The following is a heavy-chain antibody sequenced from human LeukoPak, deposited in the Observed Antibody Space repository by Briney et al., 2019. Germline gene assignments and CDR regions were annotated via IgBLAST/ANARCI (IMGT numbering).Heavy chain of an antibody. CDR1: GFTLSTSAMC. J-gene: IGHJ6*03. CDR2: IDWDDDK. CDR3: ARYLDDPYYYMDV. D-gene: IGHD2/OR15-2a*01. Sequence: SGRTLVNPTQTLTLACTFSGFTLSTSAMCVSWIRQPPGKALEWLARIDWDDDKYYSTSLKTRLTISKDTSKNQVVLTMTNMDPVDTATYYCARYLDDPYYYMDVWGKGTPVTDSS. V-gene: IGHV2-70*11.